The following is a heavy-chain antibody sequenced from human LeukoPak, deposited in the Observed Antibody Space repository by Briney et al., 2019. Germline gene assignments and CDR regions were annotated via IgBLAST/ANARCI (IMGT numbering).Heavy chain of an antibody. J-gene: IGHJ4*02. D-gene: IGHD5-24*01. V-gene: IGHV3-30*18. CDR3: AKSGYNRFDY. CDR1: GFTFSSYG. Sequence: GGSLRLSCAASGFTFSSYGMHWVRQAPGKGLEWVAVISDDGSNKHYGDSVKGRFTISRDDSKNTLYLQMNSLRAEDTAVYYCAKSGYNRFDYWGQGTLVTVSS. CDR2: ISDDGSNK.